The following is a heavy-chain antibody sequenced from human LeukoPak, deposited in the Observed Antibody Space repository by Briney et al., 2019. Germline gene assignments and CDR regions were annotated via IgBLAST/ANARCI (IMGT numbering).Heavy chain of an antibody. J-gene: IGHJ4*02. D-gene: IGHD2-2*01. CDR3: AHGTVYQLDY. CDR1: GFSFSSDG. CDR2: ILGGAGST. V-gene: IGHV3-23*01. Sequence: GGSLRLSCVVSGFSFSSDGMSWVRQAPERGLEWVSGILGGAGSTYYADSVKGRFTISRDNSKNTLYLQMNSLRAEDTAVYYCAHGTVYQLDYWGQGTLVTVSS.